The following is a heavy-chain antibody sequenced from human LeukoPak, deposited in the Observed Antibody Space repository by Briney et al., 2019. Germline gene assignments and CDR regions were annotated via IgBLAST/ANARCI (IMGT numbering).Heavy chain of an antibody. Sequence: GGSLRLSCAASGFTFSSYSMNWVRQAPGKGLEWVSSISSSSSYIYYADSVKGRFTISRDNAKNSLYLQMNSLRAEDTAVYYCARESRVGASNWFDPWGQGTLVTVSS. CDR3: ARESRVGASNWFDP. CDR2: ISSSSSYI. CDR1: GFTFSSYS. J-gene: IGHJ5*02. V-gene: IGHV3-21*01. D-gene: IGHD1-26*01.